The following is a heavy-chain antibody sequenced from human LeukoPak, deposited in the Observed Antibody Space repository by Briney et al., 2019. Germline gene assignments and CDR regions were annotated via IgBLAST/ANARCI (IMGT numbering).Heavy chain of an antibody. Sequence: GGSLRLSCAASGFTFSSYGMHWVRQTPGKGLEWVAVIWYDGSNKYYADSVKGRFTISRDKSKNTLYLQMTSLRAEDTAVYYCARDLSMTTLDYWGQGTLVTVSS. CDR3: ARDLSMTTLDY. D-gene: IGHD4-17*01. J-gene: IGHJ4*02. CDR2: IWYDGSNK. V-gene: IGHV3-33*01. CDR1: GFTFSSYG.